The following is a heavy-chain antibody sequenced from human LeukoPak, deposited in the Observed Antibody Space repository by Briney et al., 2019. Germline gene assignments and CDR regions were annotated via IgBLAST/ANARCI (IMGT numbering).Heavy chain of an antibody. CDR2: IYTSGST. CDR1: GGSISSYY. CDR3: AANIVGATRPLDY. D-gene: IGHD1-26*01. V-gene: IGHV4-4*07. J-gene: IGHJ4*02. Sequence: SETLSLTCTVSGGSISSYYWSWIRRPAGKGLEWIGRIYTSGSTNYNPSLKSRVTMSVDTSKNQFSLKLSSVTAADTAVYYCAANIVGATRPLDYWGQGTLVTVSS.